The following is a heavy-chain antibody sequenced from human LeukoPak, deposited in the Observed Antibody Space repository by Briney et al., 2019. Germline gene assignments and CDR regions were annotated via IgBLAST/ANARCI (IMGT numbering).Heavy chain of an antibody. CDR1: GGFISSGGYY. D-gene: IGHD5-24*01. CDR3: ARVRDPLDY. CDR2: IYYSGST. J-gene: IGHJ4*02. V-gene: IGHV4-31*03. Sequence: SETLSLTCTVSGGFISSGGYYCSWIRQHPGKGLEWIGYIYYSGSTYCNPSLKSRVIISVDTSKNQFSLKLTSVTAADTAVYYCARVRDPLDYWGQGTLVTVSS.